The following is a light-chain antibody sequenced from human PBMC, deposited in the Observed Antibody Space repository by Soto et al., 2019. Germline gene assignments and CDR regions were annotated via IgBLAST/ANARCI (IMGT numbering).Light chain of an antibody. J-gene: IGKJ3*01. CDR3: QQYGSSRFT. V-gene: IGKV3-20*01. CDR1: QSVSSSY. CDR2: GAS. Sequence: EMVLTQSQGTLSLSPGERATLSCRASQSVSSSYLAWYQQKPGQAPRLLIYGASSRATGIPDRFSGSGSGTDFTLTISRLEPEDFAVYYCQQYGSSRFTFGPGTKVDIK.